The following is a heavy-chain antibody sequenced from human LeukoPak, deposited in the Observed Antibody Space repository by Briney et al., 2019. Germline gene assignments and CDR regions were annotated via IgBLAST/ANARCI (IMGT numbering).Heavy chain of an antibody. CDR3: AKDILASLEWLFLDY. J-gene: IGHJ4*02. CDR1: GFTFSSYG. Sequence: PGGSLRLSCAASGFTFSSYGMHWVRQAPGKGLEWVAFIRYGGSNKYYADSVRGRFTISRDNSKNTLYLQMNSLRAEDTAVYYCAKDILASLEWLFLDYWGQGTLVTVSP. V-gene: IGHV3-30*02. D-gene: IGHD3-3*01. CDR2: IRYGGSNK.